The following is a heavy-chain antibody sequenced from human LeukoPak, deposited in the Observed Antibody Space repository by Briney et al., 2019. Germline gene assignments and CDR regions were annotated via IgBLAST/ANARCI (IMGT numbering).Heavy chain of an antibody. J-gene: IGHJ4*02. V-gene: IGHV4-4*02. CDR1: GGSISSSNW. D-gene: IGHD6-19*01. CDR2: IYHSGST. CDR3: AREAKLTGYFGGLGFNY. Sequence: SETLSLTCAVSGGSISSSNWRSWVRQPPGKGLEWIGEIYHSGSTNYNPSLKSRVTMSVDTSKNQFSLNLTSVTAADTAVYYCAREAKLTGYFGGLGFNYWGQGILVTVSS.